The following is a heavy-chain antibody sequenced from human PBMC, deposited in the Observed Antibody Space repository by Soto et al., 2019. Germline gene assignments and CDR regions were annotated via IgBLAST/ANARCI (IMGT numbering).Heavy chain of an antibody. CDR3: ARGLATLPVFSFDI. CDR1: GFSLSTSGVG. J-gene: IGHJ3*02. Sequence: SGPTLVNPTQTLTLTCTFSGFSLSTSGVGVGWIRQSPGKALEWLALIYWSGDEHYRPSLRSRLSIIKDTSKNHVVLIMTDMEHVDTATYYCARGLATLPVFSFDIGGQGTIVTVSS. D-gene: IGHD6-6*01. CDR2: IYWSGDE. V-gene: IGHV2-5*01.